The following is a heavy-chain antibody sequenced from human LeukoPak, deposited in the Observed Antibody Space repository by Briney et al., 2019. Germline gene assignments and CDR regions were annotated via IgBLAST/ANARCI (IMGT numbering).Heavy chain of an antibody. CDR1: GCTFTGYY. CDR3: ARVTGYSSSWYHY. CDR2: INPNSGGT. J-gene: IGHJ4*02. Sequence: ASVKVSCKASGCTFTGYYMHWVRQAPGQGLEWMGWINPNSGGTNYAQKFQGRVTMTRDTSISTAYMELSRLRSDDTAVYYCARVTGYSSSWYHYWGQGTLVTVSS. V-gene: IGHV1-2*02. D-gene: IGHD6-13*01.